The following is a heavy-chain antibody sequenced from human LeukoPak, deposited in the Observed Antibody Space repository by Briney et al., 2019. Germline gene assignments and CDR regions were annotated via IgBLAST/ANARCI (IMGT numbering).Heavy chain of an antibody. CDR1: GFTLSSYA. CDR3: VKGSSGSYYDDLDY. V-gene: IGHV3-64D*09. CDR2: ISSNGGST. J-gene: IGHJ4*02. Sequence: PGGSLRLSCSASGFTLSSYAMHWVRQAPGKGLEYVSGISSNGGSTDYTDSVKGRFTISRDNSKNTLYLQMSSLRAEDTAVYYCVKGSSGSYYDDLDYRGQGTLVTVSS. D-gene: IGHD1-26*01.